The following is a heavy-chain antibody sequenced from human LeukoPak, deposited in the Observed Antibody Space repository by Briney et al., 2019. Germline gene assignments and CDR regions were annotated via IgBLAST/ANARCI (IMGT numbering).Heavy chain of an antibody. D-gene: IGHD3-16*02. J-gene: IGHJ3*02. Sequence: ASVKVSCKASGGTFSSYAISWVRQAPGQGLEWMGRIIPILGIANYAQKFQGRVTITADKSTSTAYMELSSLRSEDTAVYYCARSPKGRTVIDAFDIWGQGTMVTVSS. CDR1: GGTFSSYA. CDR2: IIPILGIA. CDR3: ARSPKGRTVIDAFDI. V-gene: IGHV1-69*04.